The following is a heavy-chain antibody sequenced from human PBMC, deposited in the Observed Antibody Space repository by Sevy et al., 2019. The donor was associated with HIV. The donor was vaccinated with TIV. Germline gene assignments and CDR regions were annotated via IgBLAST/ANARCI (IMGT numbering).Heavy chain of an antibody. D-gene: IGHD1-7*01. CDR1: GFTFSSYA. V-gene: IGHV3-30*04. CDR2: ISYDGSNK. CDR3: ARDGEAYNWNLYFDY. Sequence: GGSRRLSCAASGFTFSSYAMHWVRQAPGKGLEWVAVISYDGSNKYYADSVKGRFTISRDNSKNTLYLQMNSLRAEDTAVYYCARDGEAYNWNLYFDYWGQGTLVTVSS. J-gene: IGHJ4*02.